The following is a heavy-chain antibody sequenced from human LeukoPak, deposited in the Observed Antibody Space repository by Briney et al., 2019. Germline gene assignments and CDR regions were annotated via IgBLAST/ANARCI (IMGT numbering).Heavy chain of an antibody. D-gene: IGHD6-19*01. CDR1: GGTFSSYA. Sequence: ASVNVSCKASGGTFSSYAISWVRQAPGQGLGWMGGIIPIFGTANYAQKFQGRVTITADESTSTAYMELSSLRSEDTAVYYCASSIAVAGRYYFDYWGQGTLVTVSS. V-gene: IGHV1-69*13. J-gene: IGHJ4*02. CDR3: ASSIAVAGRYYFDY. CDR2: IIPIFGTA.